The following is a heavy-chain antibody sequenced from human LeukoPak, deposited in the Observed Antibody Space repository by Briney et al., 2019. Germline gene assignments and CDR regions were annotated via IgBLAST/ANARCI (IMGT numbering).Heavy chain of an antibody. D-gene: IGHD3-10*01. Sequence: GGSLRLSCAASGFTFSSYAMHWVRQAPGKGLEWVAVISYDGSNKYYADSVKGRFTISRDNAKNSLYLQMNSLRAEDTAVYYCAREGQYGSGIDYWGQGTLVTVSS. V-gene: IGHV3-30-3*01. CDR2: ISYDGSNK. CDR3: AREGQYGSGIDY. CDR1: GFTFSSYA. J-gene: IGHJ4*02.